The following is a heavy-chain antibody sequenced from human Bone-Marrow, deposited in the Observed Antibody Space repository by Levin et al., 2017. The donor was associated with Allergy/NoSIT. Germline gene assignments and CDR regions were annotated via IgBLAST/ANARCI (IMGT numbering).Heavy chain of an antibody. CDR3: ARGAIVNPLAI. CDR1: GGSINSGGYS. CDR2: ITHSWST. J-gene: IGHJ4*02. V-gene: IGHV4-30-2*01. Sequence: SETLSLTCAVSGGSINSGGYSWSWIRQPPGKGLEWIGYITHSWSTYYNPSLKTRVTISVARSSNELSLKLTSLTAADTAVYYCARGAIVNPLAIWGQGALVTVSS. D-gene: IGHD3-22*01.